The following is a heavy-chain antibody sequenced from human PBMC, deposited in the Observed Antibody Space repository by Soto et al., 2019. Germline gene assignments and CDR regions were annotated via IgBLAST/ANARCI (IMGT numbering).Heavy chain of an antibody. Sequence: ASVKVSCKASGYTFTSYYMHWVRQAPGQGLEWMGIINPSGGSTSYAQKFQGRVTMTRDTSTSTVYMELSSLRSEDTAVYYCALYCSSNSCFNWFDPWGQGTLVTVSS. D-gene: IGHD2-2*01. CDR3: ALYCSSNSCFNWFDP. V-gene: IGHV1-46*01. CDR1: GYTFTSYY. CDR2: INPSGGST. J-gene: IGHJ5*02.